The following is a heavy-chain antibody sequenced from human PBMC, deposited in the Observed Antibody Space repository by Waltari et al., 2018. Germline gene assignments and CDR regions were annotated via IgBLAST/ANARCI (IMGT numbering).Heavy chain of an antibody. D-gene: IGHD3-10*01. J-gene: IGHJ3*02. CDR1: GDTVNSYD. CDR2: MNPNSGST. Sequence: LQLVQSGAEVKKPGAAVKVSCKASGDTVNSYDMNWVRQATGQGLAWMGWMNPNSGSTGYAQKFQGRVTMTRDTSISTAYMELSSLTSEDTAVYYCAMGNGAVIKDSFDTWGQGTMVTVSS. CDR3: AMGNGAVIKDSFDT. V-gene: IGHV1-8*01.